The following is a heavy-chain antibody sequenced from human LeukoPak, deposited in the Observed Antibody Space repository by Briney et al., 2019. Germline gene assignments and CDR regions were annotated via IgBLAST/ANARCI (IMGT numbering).Heavy chain of an antibody. V-gene: IGHV3-9*01. D-gene: IGHD1-26*01. J-gene: IGHJ3*02. CDR1: GFTFDDYA. Sequence: PGRSLRLSCAASGFTFDDYAMHWVRQAPGKGLEWVSGISWNSGSIGYADSVKGRFTISRDNAKNSLYLQMNSLRAEDTAVYYCAKRMYSGSYLHAFDIWGQGTMVTVSS. CDR3: AKRMYSGSYLHAFDI. CDR2: ISWNSGSI.